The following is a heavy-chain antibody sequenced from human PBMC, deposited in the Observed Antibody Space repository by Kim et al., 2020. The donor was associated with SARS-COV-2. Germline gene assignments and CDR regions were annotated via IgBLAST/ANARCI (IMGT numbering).Heavy chain of an antibody. V-gene: IGHV3-9*01. CDR2: ISWDSGSI. J-gene: IGHJ4*02. CDR1: GFTFDDYA. Sequence: GGSLRLSCAASGFTFDDYAMHWVRQAPGKGLEWVSGISWDSGSIGYADSVKGRFTISRDNAKNSLYLQMNSLRAEDTALYYCAKDSSGYVDYWGQGTLVTLSS. D-gene: IGHD2-15*01. CDR3: AKDSSGYVDY.